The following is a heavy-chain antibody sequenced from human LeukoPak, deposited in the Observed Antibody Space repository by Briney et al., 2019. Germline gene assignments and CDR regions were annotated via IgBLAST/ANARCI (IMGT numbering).Heavy chain of an antibody. J-gene: IGHJ3*02. CDR3: AKVDGAYSYDRGAFDI. D-gene: IGHD3-22*01. CDR1: GFTFSSYE. Sequence: PGGSLRLSCAASGFTFSSYEMNWVRQAPGKGLEWVSYISSSGSTIYYADSVKGRFTISRDNSKNTLYLQMNSLRAEDTAVYYCAKVDGAYSYDRGAFDIWGQGTMVTVSS. CDR2: ISSSGSTI. V-gene: IGHV3-48*03.